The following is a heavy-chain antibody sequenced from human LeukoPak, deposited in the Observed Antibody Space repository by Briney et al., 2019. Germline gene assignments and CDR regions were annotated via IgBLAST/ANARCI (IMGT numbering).Heavy chain of an antibody. D-gene: IGHD3-10*01. Sequence: SETLSLTCAVSGYSISSGYYWGGIRPPPGKGLEWIGSIYHSGSTYYNPSLKSRVTISVDTSKNQFSLKLSSVTAADTAVYYCARLRHYYGSGSLNWFDPWGQGTLVTVSS. CDR1: GYSISSGYY. V-gene: IGHV4-38-2*01. J-gene: IGHJ5*02. CDR2: IYHSGST. CDR3: ARLRHYYGSGSLNWFDP.